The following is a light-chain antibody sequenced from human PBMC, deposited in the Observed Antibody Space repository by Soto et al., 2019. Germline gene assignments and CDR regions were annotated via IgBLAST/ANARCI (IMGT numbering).Light chain of an antibody. CDR2: EVT. CDR1: SSDIGCYNY. J-gene: IGLJ1*01. V-gene: IGLV2-14*01. CDR3: SSYTSRSTLYV. Sequence: QSVLTQPASVSGSPGQSITVSCTGTSSDIGCYNYVSWYQQHPGKAPQLMVYEVTNRPSGVSDRFSGSKSGNTASLTISGLQADDEGYYYCSSYTSRSTLYVFGTGTKLTVL.